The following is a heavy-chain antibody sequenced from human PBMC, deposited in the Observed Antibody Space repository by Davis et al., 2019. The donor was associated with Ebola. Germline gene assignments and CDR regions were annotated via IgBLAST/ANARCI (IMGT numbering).Heavy chain of an antibody. V-gene: IGHV4-34*01. CDR3: ARAPRYCTGGVCYFYYGMDV. CDR2: INHSRST. CDR1: GGSIRSYY. J-gene: IGHJ6*02. Sequence: SETLSPTCTVSGGSIRSYYWSWIRQPPGKGLEWIGEINHSRSTNYNPSPNSRVTISVDTSTNQFSLKLSSVTAADTAVYYCARAPRYCTGGVCYFYYGMDVWGQGTTVTVSS. D-gene: IGHD2-8*02.